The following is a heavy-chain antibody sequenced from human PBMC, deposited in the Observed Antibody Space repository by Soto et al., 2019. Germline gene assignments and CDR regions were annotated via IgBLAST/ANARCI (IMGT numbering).Heavy chain of an antibody. Sequence: QVQLVQSGAEMKKPGSSVKVSCQSSGGTFNTYVMNWVRQAPGQGPEWMGDISPMFGAANYAPKFQGRVTITADESTGTSYMQWSSLTSEDTAPYFCVREVQVHTPAFVYWGQGTLVTVSS. CDR1: GGTFNTYV. CDR3: VREVQVHTPAFVY. V-gene: IGHV1-69*19. J-gene: IGHJ4*02. D-gene: IGHD3-10*01. CDR2: ISPMFGAA.